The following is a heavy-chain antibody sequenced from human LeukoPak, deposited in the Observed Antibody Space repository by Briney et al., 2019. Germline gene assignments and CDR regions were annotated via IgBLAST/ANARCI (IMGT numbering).Heavy chain of an antibody. D-gene: IGHD6-13*01. CDR2: VLHTGST. Sequence: PSETLSLTCAVHGYSLTNHYWIWIRQPPGKGLGWIAEVLHTGSTNCNPSFKSRVTVSVDTSKNQFFLNLTSVTAADTAVYYCARGPAAVHPWGRGILVTVSS. CDR3: ARGPAAVHP. CDR1: GYSLTNHY. J-gene: IGHJ5*02. V-gene: IGHV4-34*12.